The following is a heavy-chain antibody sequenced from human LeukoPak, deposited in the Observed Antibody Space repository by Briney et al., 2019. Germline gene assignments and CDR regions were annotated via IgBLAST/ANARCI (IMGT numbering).Heavy chain of an antibody. CDR3: ARERLDPHFDY. J-gene: IGHJ4*02. V-gene: IGHV3-30-3*01. Sequence: PGGSLRLSCAASGFTFSSYAMHWVRQAPGKGLEWVAVISYDGSNKYYTDSVKGRFTISRDNSKNTLYLQMNSLRAEDTAVYYCARERLDPHFDYWGQGTLVTVSS. CDR1: GFTFSSYA. D-gene: IGHD6-6*01. CDR2: ISYDGSNK.